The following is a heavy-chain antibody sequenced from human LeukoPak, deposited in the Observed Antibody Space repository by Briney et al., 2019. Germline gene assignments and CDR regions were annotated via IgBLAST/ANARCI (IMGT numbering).Heavy chain of an antibody. CDR3: AKRGGGSSSFRAFDI. CDR1: GFTFSSYA. D-gene: IGHD6-6*01. Sequence: PGGSLRLSCAASGFTFSSYAMHWVRQAPGKGLEWVAVIPYDGSNKYYADSVKGRFTISRDNSKNTLYLQMNSLRAEDTAVYYCAKRGGGSSSFRAFDIWGQGTLVTVSA. CDR2: IPYDGSNK. V-gene: IGHV3-30*18. J-gene: IGHJ3*02.